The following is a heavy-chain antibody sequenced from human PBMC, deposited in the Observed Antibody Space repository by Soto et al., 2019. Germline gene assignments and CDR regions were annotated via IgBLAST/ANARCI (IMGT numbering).Heavy chain of an antibody. CDR3: ARLREAAAGAYYFDY. CDR1: GGTFSSYA. Sequence: QVQLVQSGAEVKKPWSSVKVSCKASGGTFSSYAISWVRQAPGQGLEWMGGIIPIFGTANYAQKFQGRVTITADESTSTAYMELSSLRSEDTAVYYWARLREAAAGAYYFDYWGQGTLVTVSS. V-gene: IGHV1-69*01. J-gene: IGHJ4*02. D-gene: IGHD6-13*01. CDR2: IIPIFGTA.